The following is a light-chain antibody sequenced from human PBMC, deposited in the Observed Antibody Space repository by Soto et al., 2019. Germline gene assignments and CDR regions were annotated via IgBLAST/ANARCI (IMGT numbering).Light chain of an antibody. CDR1: PSVTNY. CDR2: GAF. CDR3: QQYETSLGLT. J-gene: IGKJ5*01. V-gene: IGKV3-20*01. Sequence: EIVLTQSPATLSLSPGERATLSCRASPSVTNYLAWYQQKPGQPPRLLIYGAFNRAAGIPARFSGSGSGTDFTLSITRLEPEDFAVYYCQQYETSLGLTFGQGTRLEIK.